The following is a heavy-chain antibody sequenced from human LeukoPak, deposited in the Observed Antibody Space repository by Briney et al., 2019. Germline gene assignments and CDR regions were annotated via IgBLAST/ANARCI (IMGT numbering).Heavy chain of an antibody. Sequence: TWVTVSFMPSVGSFINYAISWVRPAPGQGLEWMGRIIPVYGTPNYAQKFQERVTITADIVSNTAYLEVTSLTSDDTDVHFCAKQGAARQEYYMDVWGNGTTVTVSS. CDR2: IIPVYGTP. J-gene: IGHJ6*03. CDR3: AKQGAARQEYYMDV. CDR1: VGSFINYA. D-gene: IGHD5-18*01. V-gene: IGHV1-69*06.